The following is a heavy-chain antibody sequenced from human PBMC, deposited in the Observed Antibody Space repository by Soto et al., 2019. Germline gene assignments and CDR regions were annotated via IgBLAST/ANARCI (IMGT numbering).Heavy chain of an antibody. CDR1: GFTFSTSA. V-gene: IGHV1-58*01. CDR3: AARRSGLYAMDV. Sequence: SVKVSCKASGFTFSTSAVQWVRQARGQRPEWMGWIVGGSGNTNYAQNSQERVIITRDTSTSTVYMELSSLRSDDTAVYFCAARRSGLYAMDVWGQGTTVTVSS. D-gene: IGHD1-26*01. J-gene: IGHJ6*02. CDR2: IVGGSGNT.